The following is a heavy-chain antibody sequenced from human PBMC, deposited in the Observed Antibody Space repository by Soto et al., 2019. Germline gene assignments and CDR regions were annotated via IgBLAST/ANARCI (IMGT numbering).Heavy chain of an antibody. J-gene: IGHJ4*02. CDR3: ARGSSGWPTGDDFDY. CDR1: GYTFTNYG. CDR2: ISVYNGNS. D-gene: IGHD6-19*01. V-gene: IGHV1-18*04. Sequence: QGQLVQSAAEVKNPGASVRVSCKASGYTFTNYGISWVRQAPGQGLEWMGWISVYNGNSNYAQKLQGRVTVTTDTSTRTAYMELRSLRSDDTAVYYCARGSSGWPTGDDFDYWGQGTLVTVSS.